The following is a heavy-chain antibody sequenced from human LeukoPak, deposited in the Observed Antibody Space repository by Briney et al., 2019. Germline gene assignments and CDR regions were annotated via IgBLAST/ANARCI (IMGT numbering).Heavy chain of an antibody. Sequence: TGGSLRLSCAASGFAFSAYPMGWVRGAQGGGLGGDSGFGGGGDLTFHADPVKGRFTISRDNSKNTLYLQMNSLRADDTAEYYCAKSLLATASGTGRAFDLWGQGTMVTVSS. J-gene: IGHJ3*01. V-gene: IGHV3-23*01. CDR2: FGGGGDLT. CDR1: GFAFSAYP. CDR3: AKSLLATASGTGRAFDL. D-gene: IGHD1-26*01.